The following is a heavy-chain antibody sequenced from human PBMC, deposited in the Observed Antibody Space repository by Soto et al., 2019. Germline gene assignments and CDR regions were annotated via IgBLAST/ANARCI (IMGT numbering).Heavy chain of an antibody. J-gene: IGHJ4*02. CDR2: IHPSGGGS. CDR1: GYPFNTYY. V-gene: IGHV1-46*02. CDR3: ARGGHIAVVTDSFDS. Sequence: QVQLVQSGAEVKKPGASVKVSCKSSGYPFNTYYLHWVRQAPGQGLEWMGMIHPSGGGSTYAQKFLGRVTVTRASSTSTVFRELTSLRSADTAVYYCARGGHIAVVTDSFDSWGQGTLVTVSS. D-gene: IGHD2-21*02.